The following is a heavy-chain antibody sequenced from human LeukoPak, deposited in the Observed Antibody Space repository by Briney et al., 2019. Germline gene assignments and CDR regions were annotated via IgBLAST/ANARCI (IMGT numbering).Heavy chain of an antibody. CDR2: ISSSGSTI. Sequence: GGSLRLSCAASGFTFSSYGMHWVRQAPGKGLEWVSYISSSGSTIYYADSVKGRFTISRDNAKNSLYLQMNSLRAEDTAVYYCAKSSGWYSGYFDYWGQGTLVTVSS. J-gene: IGHJ4*02. V-gene: IGHV3-48*04. D-gene: IGHD6-19*01. CDR3: AKSSGWYSGYFDY. CDR1: GFTFSSYG.